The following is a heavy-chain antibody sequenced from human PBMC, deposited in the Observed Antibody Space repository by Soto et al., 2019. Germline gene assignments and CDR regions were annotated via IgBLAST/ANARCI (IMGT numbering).Heavy chain of an antibody. D-gene: IGHD2-2*01. Sequence: EASVKVSCKASGYTFTGYYMHWVRQAPGQGLEWMGWIDPNSGGTNYAQKFQGWVTMTRDTSISTAYMELSRLRSDDTAVYYCAREAIVVVPAANYYYYGMDVWGQGTTVTVSS. CDR1: GYTFTGYY. CDR2: IDPNSGGT. V-gene: IGHV1-2*04. CDR3: AREAIVVVPAANYYYYGMDV. J-gene: IGHJ6*02.